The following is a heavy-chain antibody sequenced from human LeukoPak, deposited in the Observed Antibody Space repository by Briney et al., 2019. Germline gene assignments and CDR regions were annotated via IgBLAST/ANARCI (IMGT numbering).Heavy chain of an antibody. CDR3: AREFDYYETPGWFGP. Sequence: GGSLRLSCAASGFTFSSYAMSWVRQAPGKGLEWVSAISGSGGSTYYADSVKGRFTISRDNSKNTLYLQMNSLRAEDTAVYYCAREFDYYETPGWFGPWGQGTLVTVSS. CDR1: GFTFSSYA. CDR2: ISGSGGST. V-gene: IGHV3-23*01. J-gene: IGHJ5*02. D-gene: IGHD3-22*01.